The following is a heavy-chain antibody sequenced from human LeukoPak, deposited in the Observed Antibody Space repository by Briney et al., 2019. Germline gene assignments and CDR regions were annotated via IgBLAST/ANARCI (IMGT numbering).Heavy chain of an antibody. CDR2: IYSDGTT. Sequence: PAGGSLRLSCAASGFTFSSYAMSWVRQGPGKGLEWVSAIYSDGTTYYAGSVKDRFTISRDNSKNTVYLQMNSLRVEDTAVYSCVRDLARPNYDFWGQGTLVSVSS. J-gene: IGHJ4*02. CDR1: GFTFSSYA. CDR3: VRDLARPNYDF. V-gene: IGHV3-23*01.